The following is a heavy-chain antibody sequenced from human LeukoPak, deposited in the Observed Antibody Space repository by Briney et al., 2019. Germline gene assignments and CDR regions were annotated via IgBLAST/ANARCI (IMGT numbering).Heavy chain of an antibody. D-gene: IGHD1-20*01. V-gene: IGHV3-9*01. CDR3: AKHITGTTFARNPENDAFDI. CDR1: GFTFDDYA. J-gene: IGHJ3*02. Sequence: GGSLRLSCAASGFTFDDYAMHWVRQAPGKGLEWVSGISWNSGSIGYADSVKGRFTISRDNAKNSLYLQMDSLRAEDTALYYCAKHITGTTFARNPENDAFDIWGQGTMVTVSS. CDR2: ISWNSGSI.